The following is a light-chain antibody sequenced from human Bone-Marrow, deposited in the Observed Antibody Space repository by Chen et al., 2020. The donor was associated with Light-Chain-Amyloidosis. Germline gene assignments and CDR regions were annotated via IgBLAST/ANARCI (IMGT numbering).Light chain of an antibody. Sequence: QSALTQPPSASGSPGQSVTISCTGTSSDVGGYNSVSWYQHHPGKAPKLMIYAVSKRPSGVPDRFSGSKSGSTASLTVSVLQAEDEADYYCSSYAGSNNLVFGRGTKLTVL. CDR1: SSDVGGYNS. V-gene: IGLV2-8*01. J-gene: IGLJ3*02. CDR2: AVS. CDR3: SSYAGSNNLV.